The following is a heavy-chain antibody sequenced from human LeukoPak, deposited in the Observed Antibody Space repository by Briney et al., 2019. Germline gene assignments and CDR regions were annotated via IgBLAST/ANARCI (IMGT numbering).Heavy chain of an antibody. CDR2: ISGDAANT. Sequence: GGSLRLSCAASGFTFSGYGMSWVRQAPGKGLEWVSGISGDAANTYYADSVKGRFTISRDNSKNTLYLQMNSLRAEDTAVYYCAREDLVLHYFDYWGQGTLVTVSS. J-gene: IGHJ4*02. D-gene: IGHD6-6*01. CDR3: AREDLVLHYFDY. CDR1: GFTFSGYG. V-gene: IGHV3-23*01.